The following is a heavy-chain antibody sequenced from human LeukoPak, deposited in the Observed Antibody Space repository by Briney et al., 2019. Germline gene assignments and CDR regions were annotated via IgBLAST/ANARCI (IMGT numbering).Heavy chain of an antibody. CDR1: GYTFTGYY. CDR2: INPNSGGT. V-gene: IGHV1-2*02. D-gene: IGHD3-22*01. Sequence: ASVKVSCKASGYTFTGYYMHWVRQAPGQGLEWTGWINPNSGGTNYAQKFQGRVTMTRDTSISTAYMELSRLRSDDTAVYYCARRGVGYYYDSSGPFDPWGQGTLVTVSS. CDR3: ARRGVGYYYDSSGPFDP. J-gene: IGHJ5*02.